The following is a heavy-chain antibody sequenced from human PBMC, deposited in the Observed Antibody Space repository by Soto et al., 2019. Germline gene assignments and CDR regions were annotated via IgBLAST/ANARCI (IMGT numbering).Heavy chain of an antibody. J-gene: IGHJ4*02. Sequence: PGGSLRLSFAASGFTFSNYGMSWVRQSPGKGLEWVSVISGSGGTAFYADSVKGRFTVSRDNSKNTLFLQMSSLRDEDTAVYYCAKELWFGQRVFDFWGQGTLVTVS. CDR2: ISGSGGTA. CDR3: AKELWFGQRVFDF. D-gene: IGHD3-10*01. V-gene: IGHV3-23*01. CDR1: GFTFSNYG.